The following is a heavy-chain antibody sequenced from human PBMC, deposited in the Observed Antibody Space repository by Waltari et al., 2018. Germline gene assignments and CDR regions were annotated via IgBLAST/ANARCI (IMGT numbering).Heavy chain of an antibody. J-gene: IGHJ4*02. CDR2: IYTSGCT. Sequence: QVQLQESGPGLVKPSQTLSLTCTVSGGSISSGSYYWSWIRQPAGKGLGGIGRIYTSGCTNDTPSLKSPVTRSVDRAKNQFSLKRSSVTAADTAVYYCARRIRDGHARFFDYWGQGTLVTVSS. CDR3: ARRIRDGHARFFDY. CDR1: GGSISSGSYY. V-gene: IGHV4-61*02. D-gene: IGHD3-3*02.